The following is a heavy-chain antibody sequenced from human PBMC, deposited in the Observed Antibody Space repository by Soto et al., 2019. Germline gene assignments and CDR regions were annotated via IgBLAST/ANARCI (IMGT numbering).Heavy chain of an antibody. CDR3: ARDSIVVVVAATPVDYYYGMDV. V-gene: IGHV1-69*13. CDR2: IIPIFGTA. CDR1: GGTFSSYA. J-gene: IGHJ6*02. D-gene: IGHD2-15*01. Sequence: ASVKVSCKASGGTFSSYAISWVRQAPGQGLEWMGGIIPIFGTANYAQKFQGRVTITADESTSTAYMELSSLRSEDTAVYYCARDSIVVVVAATPVDYYYGMDVWGQGTTVTVSS.